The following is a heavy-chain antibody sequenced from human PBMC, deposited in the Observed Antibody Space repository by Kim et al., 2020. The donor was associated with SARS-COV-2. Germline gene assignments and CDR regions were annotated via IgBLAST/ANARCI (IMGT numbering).Heavy chain of an antibody. CDR3: ARALKGCSGGICFFKWFDP. J-gene: IGHJ5*02. CDR2: ISSSGRST. D-gene: IGHD2-15*01. Sequence: GGSLRLSCAASGFNFRNYAMSWVRQVPGKGLEWVLGISSSGRSTYYADSVKGRFTISRDNSNSTLYVQMDSLRVEDTAVYYCARALKGCSGGICFFKWFDPWGQGTLVTVSS. CDR1: GFNFRNYA. V-gene: IGHV3-23*01.